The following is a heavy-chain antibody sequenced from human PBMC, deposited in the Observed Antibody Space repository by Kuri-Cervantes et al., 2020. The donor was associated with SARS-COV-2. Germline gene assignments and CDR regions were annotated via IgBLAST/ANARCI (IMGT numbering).Heavy chain of an antibody. J-gene: IGHJ4*02. Sequence: ASVKVSCKASGYTFTSYGISWVRQAPGQGLEWMGWINPNSGGTNYAQKFQGRVTMTRDTSISTAYMELSRLRSEDTAVYYCAREGSRSSSHPVYYWGQGTLVTVSS. CDR2: INPNSGGT. CDR3: AREGSRSSSHPVYY. CDR1: GYTFTSYG. V-gene: IGHV1-2*02. D-gene: IGHD6-6*01.